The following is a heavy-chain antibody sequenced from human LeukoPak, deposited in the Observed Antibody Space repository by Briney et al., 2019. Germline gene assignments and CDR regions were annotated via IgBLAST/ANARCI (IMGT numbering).Heavy chain of an antibody. J-gene: IGHJ4*02. D-gene: IGHD3-3*01. CDR3: ARDYYDFWSGYYAFDY. CDR2: INSDGSST. V-gene: IGHV3-74*01. Sequence: GGSLRLSCAASGFTFDDYAMHWVRHAPGKGLVWVSRINSDGSSTSYADSVKGRFTISRDNAKNTLYLQMNSLRAEDTAVYYCARDYYDFWSGYYAFDYWGQGTLVTVSS. CDR1: GFTFDDYA.